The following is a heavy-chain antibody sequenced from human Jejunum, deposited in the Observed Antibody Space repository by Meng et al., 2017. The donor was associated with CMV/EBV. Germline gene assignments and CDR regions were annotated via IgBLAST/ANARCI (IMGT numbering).Heavy chain of an antibody. CDR3: AKESYSNDLDY. Sequence: AASGFTFSSYALIWVRQATGKGLEWVSTISGSGRTTYYADSVKGRFTISRDNSKNMLYVEMNSLRAEDTAVYYCAKESYSNDLDYWGQGTLVTVSS. CDR2: ISGSGRTT. CDR1: GFTFSSYA. J-gene: IGHJ4*02. V-gene: IGHV3-23*01. D-gene: IGHD4-11*01.